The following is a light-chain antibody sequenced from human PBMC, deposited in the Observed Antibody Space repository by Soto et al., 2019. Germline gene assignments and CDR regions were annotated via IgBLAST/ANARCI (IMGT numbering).Light chain of an antibody. CDR1: SSNIGSNT. Sequence: QSVLTQPPSASGTPGQRVTISCSGSSSNIGSNTVNWYQQLPGTAPKLLIYSNNQRPSGVPDRISGSKSGTSASLAISGLQSEDEADYYCAAWDDSLNGPEFGGGTKLTAL. CDR3: AAWDDSLNGPE. J-gene: IGLJ2*01. V-gene: IGLV1-44*01. CDR2: SNN.